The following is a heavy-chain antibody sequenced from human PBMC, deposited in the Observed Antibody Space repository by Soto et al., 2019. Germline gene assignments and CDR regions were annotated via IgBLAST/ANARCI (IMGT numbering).Heavy chain of an antibody. D-gene: IGHD5-12*01. CDR1: GDSVSSNSAA. V-gene: IGHV6-1*01. CDR2: TYYRSKWYN. J-gene: IGHJ4*02. CDR3: ARERGYSGYDKYAVIDY. Sequence: QTLSLTCSISGDSVSSNSAAWKCIMQSPSRVLEWLGRTYYRSKWYNDYAVSVKSRITINPDTSKNQFSLQLNSVTPEDTAVYYCARERGYSGYDKYAVIDYWGQGTLVTVSS.